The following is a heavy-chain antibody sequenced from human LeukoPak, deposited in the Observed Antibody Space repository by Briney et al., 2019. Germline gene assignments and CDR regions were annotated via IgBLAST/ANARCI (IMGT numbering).Heavy chain of an antibody. J-gene: IGHJ4*02. CDR3: AKEAFSEGFYFDY. Sequence: GGSLRLSCAVSGFTVSSNYKSWVRQAPGKELEWVAVIYSGGSTYHADSVKGRFTISRDYSKNTLYLQMNSLRAEDMALYYCAKEAFSEGFYFDYWGQGTLVTVSS. V-gene: IGHV3-53*05. CDR2: IYSGGST. CDR1: GFTVSSNY. D-gene: IGHD3-10*01.